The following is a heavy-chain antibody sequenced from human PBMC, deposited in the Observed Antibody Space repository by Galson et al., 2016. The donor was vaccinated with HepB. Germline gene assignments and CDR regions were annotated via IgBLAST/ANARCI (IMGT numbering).Heavy chain of an antibody. CDR2: IKQDGSEQ. J-gene: IGHJ5*02. D-gene: IGHD2-15*01. V-gene: IGHV3-7*01. Sequence: SLRLSCAASGFTFTNYWMSWVRQAPGKGLEWVANIKQDGSEQDYVDYVKGRFTISRDNARNSLYLQMNSLRAEDTAVYYCARDCSTIYRRGGGWFDPWGQGTLVTVSS. CDR3: ARDCSTIYRRGGGWFDP. CDR1: GFTFTNYW.